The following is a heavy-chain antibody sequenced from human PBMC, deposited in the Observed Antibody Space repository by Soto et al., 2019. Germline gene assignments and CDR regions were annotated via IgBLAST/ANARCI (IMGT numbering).Heavy chain of an antibody. J-gene: IGHJ5*02. Sequence: GASVKVSCKASGYTFANYFMHWVRQAPGQGLEWMAIINPIGGNATCAQKFQGRVTVTRDTSTSTVYMELSSLRSDDTAVYYCAREGGYYFGSGDPNWFDPWGQGTLVTVSS. V-gene: IGHV1-46*01. CDR3: AREGGYYFGSGDPNWFDP. CDR2: INPIGGNA. CDR1: GYTFANYF. D-gene: IGHD3-10*01.